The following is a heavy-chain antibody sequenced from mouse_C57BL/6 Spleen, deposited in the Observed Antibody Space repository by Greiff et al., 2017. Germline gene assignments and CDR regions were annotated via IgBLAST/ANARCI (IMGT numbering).Heavy chain of an antibody. CDR2: ISSGGDYI. Sequence: EVKLVESGEGLVKPGGSLKLSCAASGFTFSSYAMSWVRQTPEKRLEWVAYISSGGDYIYYADNVKGRFTISRDNARNTLYLQMSSLKSEDTAMYYCTRGYDYDVWAMDYWGQGTSVTVSS. J-gene: IGHJ4*01. D-gene: IGHD2-4*01. CDR3: TRGYDYDVWAMDY. V-gene: IGHV5-9-1*02. CDR1: GFTFSSYA.